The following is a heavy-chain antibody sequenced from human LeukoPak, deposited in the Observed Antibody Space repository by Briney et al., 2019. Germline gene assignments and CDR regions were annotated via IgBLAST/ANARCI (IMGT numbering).Heavy chain of an antibody. Sequence: GASVKVSCKASGYTFTGYYMHWVRQAPGQGLEWMGWINPNSGGTNYAQKFQGWVTMTRDTSISTAYMELSRLRSDDTAVYYYAREGSIAAAGTLGYWGQGTLVTVSS. CDR3: AREGSIAAAGTLGY. D-gene: IGHD6-13*01. CDR2: INPNSGGT. CDR1: GYTFTGYY. V-gene: IGHV1-2*04. J-gene: IGHJ4*02.